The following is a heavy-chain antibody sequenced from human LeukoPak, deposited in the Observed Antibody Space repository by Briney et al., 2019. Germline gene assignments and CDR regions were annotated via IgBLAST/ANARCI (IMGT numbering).Heavy chain of an antibody. Sequence: SETLSLTCTASGGSISSSAYYWVWIRQPPGKGLEWIGSFYYSGSTYFNPSLKSRVTISVNTPKNQYFLKLTSVTAADTAVYYCARPHRLGVRGAFDIWGQGTMVTVSS. CDR2: FYYSGST. D-gene: IGHD3-10*01. J-gene: IGHJ3*02. V-gene: IGHV4-39*01. CDR3: ARPHRLGVRGAFDI. CDR1: GGSISSSAYY.